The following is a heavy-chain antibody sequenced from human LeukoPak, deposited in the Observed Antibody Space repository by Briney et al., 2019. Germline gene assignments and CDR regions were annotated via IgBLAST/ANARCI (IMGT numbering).Heavy chain of an antibody. V-gene: IGHV3-15*07. D-gene: IGHD3-22*01. CDR2: IKSKTDGGTT. Sequence: GGSLRLSCAASGLTFSNAWMNWVRQAPGKGLEWVGRIKSKTDGGTTDYAAPVKGRFTISRDDSKNTLYLQMNSLKTEDTVVYYCTTDEDYYDSSTNFDYWGQGTLVTVSS. J-gene: IGHJ4*02. CDR1: GLTFSNAW. CDR3: TTDEDYYDSSTNFDY.